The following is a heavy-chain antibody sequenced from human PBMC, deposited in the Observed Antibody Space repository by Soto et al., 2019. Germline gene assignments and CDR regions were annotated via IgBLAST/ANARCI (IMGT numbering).Heavy chain of an antibody. D-gene: IGHD1-26*01. V-gene: IGHV4-38-2*02. CDR3: ARGGLVGAHRVLDY. J-gene: IGHJ4*02. Sequence: PSETLSLTCTVSGYSINSDDYWGWIRQPPGKGLEWIASIYHSVSTFYNPSLRSRVTISIDTSKNQFSLRLTAVTAADTAMYYCARGGLVGAHRVLDYWGQGTLVTVSS. CDR2: IYHSVST. CDR1: GYSINSDDY.